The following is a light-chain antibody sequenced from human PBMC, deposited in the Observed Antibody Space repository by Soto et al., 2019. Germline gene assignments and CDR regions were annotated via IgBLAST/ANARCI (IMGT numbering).Light chain of an antibody. Sequence: DIQMTQSPSSVSASVGDRVTITCRASQGISIWLAWYQQKPGKAPNLLIYSASTLYSGVPSRFSGSGSGTDFTLTISSLQPEDVATDFCQQASSFPLTFGPGTKVDLK. V-gene: IGKV1-12*01. CDR1: QGISIW. J-gene: IGKJ3*01. CDR3: QQASSFPLT. CDR2: SAS.